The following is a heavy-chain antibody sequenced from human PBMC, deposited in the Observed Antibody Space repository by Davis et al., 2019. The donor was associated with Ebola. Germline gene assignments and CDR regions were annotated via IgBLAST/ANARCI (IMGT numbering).Heavy chain of an antibody. CDR3: ARAIFGGVSMDF. CDR1: GFIFRIYD. J-gene: IGHJ6*02. Sequence: GESLKISCAASGFIFRIYDMHWVRQVPGKGLEWVSSIGTAGDTYYPGSVKGRFTISRENVKNSLYLPMNSLRAGDTAVYYCARAIFGGVSMDFWGQGTTVTVSS. V-gene: IGHV3-13*01. CDR2: IGTAGDT. D-gene: IGHD3-3*01.